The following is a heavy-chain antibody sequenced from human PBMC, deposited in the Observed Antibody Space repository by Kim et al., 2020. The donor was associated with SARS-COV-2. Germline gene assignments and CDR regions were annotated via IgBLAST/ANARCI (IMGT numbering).Heavy chain of an antibody. D-gene: IGHD4-17*01. V-gene: IGHV3-30*18. Sequence: GGSLRLSCAASGFTFSSYGIHWVRQAPGKGLEWVAVISYDGSNKYYADSVKGRFTISRDNSKNTLYLQMNSLRTEDTAVYYCAKGRWYGDYASDYWGQGT. J-gene: IGHJ4*02. CDR2: ISYDGSNK. CDR3: AKGRWYGDYASDY. CDR1: GFTFSSYG.